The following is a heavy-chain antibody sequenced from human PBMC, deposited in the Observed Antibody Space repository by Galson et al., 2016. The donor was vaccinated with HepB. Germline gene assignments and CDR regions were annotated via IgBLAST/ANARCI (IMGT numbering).Heavy chain of an antibody. V-gene: IGHV3-7*01. J-gene: IGHJ4*02. D-gene: IGHD3-10*01. CDR3: ARLAVKDDNYYQTGPIEY. CDR1: GFTFSSYW. Sequence: SLRLSCAASGFTFSSYWMNWVRQAPGKGLEWVGNIKHDGSETYYADPVEGRFTISRDDAQNSLYLQMNSSVTAADTAVYYCARLAVKDDNYYQTGPIEYWGQGILVTVSS. CDR2: IKHDGSET.